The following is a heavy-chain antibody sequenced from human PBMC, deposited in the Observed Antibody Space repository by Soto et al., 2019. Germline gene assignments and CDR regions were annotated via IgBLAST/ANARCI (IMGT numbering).Heavy chain of an antibody. V-gene: IGHV4-4*02. J-gene: IGHJ4*02. CDR1: GGSIRSSNW. CDR3: AGLMGAGGYYRGSDY. CDR2: IYHSGST. Sequence: QVQLQESGPGLVKPSGTLSLTCAVSGGSIRSSNWWSWVRRPPGKGLGGIGEIYHSGSTNYNPSLKSRVTIAVDKSKNQFALKLSSVTAADTAVDYCAGLMGAGGYYRGSDYWGQGTLVTVSS. D-gene: IGHD1-26*01.